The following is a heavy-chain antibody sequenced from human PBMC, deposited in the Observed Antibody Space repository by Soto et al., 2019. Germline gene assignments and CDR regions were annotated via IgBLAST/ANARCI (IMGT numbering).Heavy chain of an antibody. J-gene: IGHJ4*02. V-gene: IGHV3-23*01. CDR2: ISVGGESS. CDR3: AKDKGTGRKFFDY. D-gene: IGHD3-9*01. CDR1: GFIFSNYV. Sequence: EVQLLESGGGLVQPGGSLRLSCAASGFIFSNYVMSWVRQVPGKGLEWVSAISVGGESSYYADSVKGRFTISRDNSKNTLYLQMNSLRVEDTAVYYFAKDKGTGRKFFDYWGQGTLGTVSS.